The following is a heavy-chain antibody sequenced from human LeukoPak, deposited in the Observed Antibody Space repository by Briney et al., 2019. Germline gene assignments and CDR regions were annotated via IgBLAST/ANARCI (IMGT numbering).Heavy chain of an antibody. CDR1: GFTFSSYA. D-gene: IGHD6-19*01. Sequence: GGSLRLSCAASGFTFSSYAMSWVRQAPGKGLEWVSYISSSGSTIYYADSVKGRFTISRDNAKNSLYLQMNSLRAEDTAVYYCARDTSSGGFDPWGQGTLVTVSS. J-gene: IGHJ5*02. CDR2: ISSSGSTI. V-gene: IGHV3-48*03. CDR3: ARDTSSGGFDP.